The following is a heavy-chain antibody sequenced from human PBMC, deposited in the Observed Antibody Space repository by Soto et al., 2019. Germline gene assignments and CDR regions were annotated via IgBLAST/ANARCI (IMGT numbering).Heavy chain of an antibody. V-gene: IGHV1-3*01. CDR3: ARGPGGPDGPGDY. Sequence: ASVKVXCKASGYTXTSYGISWVRQAPGQRLEWMGWIKAGNGNTKYSQRFQGRVTITRDTSASTVYMELSSLRSEDPAVYYCARGPGGPDGPGDYWGQGTLVTLSS. D-gene: IGHD2-15*01. CDR2: IKAGNGNT. J-gene: IGHJ4*02. CDR1: GYTXTSYG.